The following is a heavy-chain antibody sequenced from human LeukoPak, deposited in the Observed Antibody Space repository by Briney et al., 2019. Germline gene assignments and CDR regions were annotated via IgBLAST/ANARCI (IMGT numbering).Heavy chain of an antibody. Sequence: ASVKVSCKVSGYTLTELSMHWVRQAPGKGLEWMGGFDPEDGETIYAQKFQGRVTMTEDTSTDTAYMELSSLRSEDTAVYYCARDEGYCTNDVCLATIGHFDYWGQGTLVTVSS. CDR1: GYTLTELS. CDR2: FDPEDGET. V-gene: IGHV1-24*01. CDR3: ARDEGYCTNDVCLATIGHFDY. D-gene: IGHD2-8*01. J-gene: IGHJ4*02.